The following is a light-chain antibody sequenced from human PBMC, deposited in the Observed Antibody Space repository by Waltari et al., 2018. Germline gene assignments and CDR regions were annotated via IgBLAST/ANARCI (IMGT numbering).Light chain of an antibody. CDR3: SSYTTSSTLG. J-gene: IGLJ2*01. CDR2: DVS. CDR1: SSAVGGYNS. Sequence: QSALTQPASVSGSPGQSITISCTGSSSAVGGYNSFSWYQQYPGKAPKLMIYDVSNRPSGVSNRFSGSKSGNTASLTISGLQAEDEADYYCSSYTTSSTLGFGGGTKLTVL. V-gene: IGLV2-14*03.